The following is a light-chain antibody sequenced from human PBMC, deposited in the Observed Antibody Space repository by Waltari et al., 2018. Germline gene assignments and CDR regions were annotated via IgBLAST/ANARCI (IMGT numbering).Light chain of an antibody. CDR1: TGAVTSGYY. Sequence: QTVVTQEPSLTVSPGGTVTLTCASSTGAVTSGYYPNWFQQKPGQAPRALIDTTSNKHSWTPARFSGSLLGGKAALTLSGVQPEDEAEYYCLLYYGGSHWVFGGGTKLTVL. CDR3: LLYYGGSHWV. J-gene: IGLJ3*02. CDR2: TTS. V-gene: IGLV7-43*01.